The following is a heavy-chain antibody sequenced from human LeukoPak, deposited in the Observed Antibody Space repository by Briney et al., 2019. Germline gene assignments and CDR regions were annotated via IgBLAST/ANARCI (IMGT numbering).Heavy chain of an antibody. CDR3: ARAERNAGVFDY. D-gene: IGHD3-3*01. CDR1: TFTFNTYW. J-gene: IGHJ4*02. Sequence: PGGSLRLSCAASTFTFNTYWMSWVRQAPGKGLEWVATIKRDGTEKYYVDPVKGRFTISRDNSRNTLFLQVNSLRAEDTAVYYCARAERNAGVFDYWGQGTLVTVSS. CDR2: IKRDGTEK. V-gene: IGHV3-7*01.